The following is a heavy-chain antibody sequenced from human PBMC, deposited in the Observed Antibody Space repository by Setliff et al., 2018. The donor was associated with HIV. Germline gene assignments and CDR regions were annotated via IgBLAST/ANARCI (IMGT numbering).Heavy chain of an antibody. CDR2: FYTSGST. J-gene: IGHJ4*02. D-gene: IGHD3-22*01. V-gene: IGHV4-61*02. CDR1: GGSISSDDYY. Sequence: SETLSLTCTVSGGSISSDDYYWNWIRQPPGKGLEWIGRFYTSGSTNYNPSLKSRVTMSVDTSKNQFSLKLSSVTAADTAVYYCARDRLTYYYDYWGQGILVTVSS. CDR3: ARDRLTYYYDY.